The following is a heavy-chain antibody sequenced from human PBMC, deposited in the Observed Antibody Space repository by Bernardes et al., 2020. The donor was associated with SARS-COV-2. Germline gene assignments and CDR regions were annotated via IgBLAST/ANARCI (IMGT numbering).Heavy chain of an antibody. CDR1: GFTFRNYP. J-gene: IGHJ5*02. CDR2: INNDGRST. Sequence: GGSLRLSCSASGFTFRNYPMHWVRQAPGKGLDYVSAINNDGRSTYYADAVKGRFTISRDNSKNRLYLQMTNLRPEDTALYYCAKVADGWFDPWGQGTLVTVSS. V-gene: IGHV3-64D*06. CDR3: AKVADGWFDP.